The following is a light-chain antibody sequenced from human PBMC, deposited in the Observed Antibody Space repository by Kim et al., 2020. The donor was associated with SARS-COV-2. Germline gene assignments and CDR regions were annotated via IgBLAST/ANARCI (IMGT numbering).Light chain of an antibody. Sequence: SYELTQPPSLSVSPGQTATITCSAEKLGEKYASWYQQRPGQSPILVIFQDNKRPSGIPERFSGSNSGNTATLTISGTQTMDEADYYCPAWDSSTVVFGGGTQLTVL. CDR2: QDN. J-gene: IGLJ2*01. V-gene: IGLV3-1*01. CDR3: PAWDSSTVV. CDR1: KLGEKY.